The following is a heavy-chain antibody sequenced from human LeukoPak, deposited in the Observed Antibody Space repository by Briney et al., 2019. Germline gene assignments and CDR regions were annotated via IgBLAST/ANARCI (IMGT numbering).Heavy chain of an antibody. V-gene: IGHV3-30-3*01. CDR3: AKVSWEDHDAFDI. J-gene: IGHJ3*02. CDR1: GFTFSSYA. CDR2: ISYDGSNK. Sequence: PGGSLRLSCAASGFTFSSYAMHWVRQAPGKGLEWVAVISYDGSNKYYADSVKGRFTISRDNSKNTLYLQMNSLRAEDTAVYYCAKVSWEDHDAFDIWGQGTMVTVSS. D-gene: IGHD1-26*01.